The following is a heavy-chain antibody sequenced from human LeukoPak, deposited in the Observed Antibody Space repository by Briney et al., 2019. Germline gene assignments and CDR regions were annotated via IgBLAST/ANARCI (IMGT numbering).Heavy chain of an antibody. J-gene: IGHJ4*02. V-gene: IGHV4-61*08. Sequence: TSETLSLTCTVSGGSISSGDYYWSWIRQPLGKGLEWIGYIYYSGSTNHNPSLKSRVTISLDTSKNQFSLKLSSVTAADTAVYYCARVIAVAGALDYWGQGTLVTVSS. CDR2: IYYSGST. D-gene: IGHD6-19*01. CDR3: ARVIAVAGALDY. CDR1: GGSISSGDYY.